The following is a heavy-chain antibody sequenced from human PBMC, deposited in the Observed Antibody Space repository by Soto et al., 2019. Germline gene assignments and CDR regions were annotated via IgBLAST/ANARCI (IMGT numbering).Heavy chain of an antibody. CDR3: ARDHXDYDILTGYPRTSWFDP. V-gene: IGHV1-18*04. J-gene: IGHJ5*02. CDR2: ISAYNGNT. CDR1: GYTFTSYG. D-gene: IGHD3-9*01. Sequence: ASVKVSCKVSGYTFTSYGISWVRQAPGQGLGWMGWISAYNGNTNYAQKLQGRVTMTTDTSTSTAYMELRSLRSDDTAVYYCARDHXDYDILTGYPRTSWFDPWGQGTLVTVSS.